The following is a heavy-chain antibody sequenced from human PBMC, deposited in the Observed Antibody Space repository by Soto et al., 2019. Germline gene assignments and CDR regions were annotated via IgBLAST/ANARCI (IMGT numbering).Heavy chain of an antibody. CDR2: INHSGST. J-gene: IGHJ6*02. Sequence: SETLSLTCAVYGGSFSGYYWTWIRQPPGTGLEWIGEINHSGSTNYNPSLKSRVTISVDTSKNQFSLKLTSVTAADTAVYYCARAHIVVVPAAPAYYYYYGMDVWGQGTTVTVSS. V-gene: IGHV4-34*01. CDR1: GGSFSGYY. CDR3: ARAHIVVVPAAPAYYYYYGMDV. D-gene: IGHD2-2*01.